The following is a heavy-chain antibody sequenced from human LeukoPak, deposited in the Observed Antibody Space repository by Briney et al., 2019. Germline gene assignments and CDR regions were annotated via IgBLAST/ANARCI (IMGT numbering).Heavy chain of an antibody. CDR3: AKVKEVGVGATTWFDY. D-gene: IGHD1-26*01. CDR1: GFTLSSYA. J-gene: IGHJ4*02. Sequence: GGSLRLSCAASGFTLSSYAMSWVRQAPGKGLEWVSAISGSGSSTYYADSVKGRFTISRDNSKNTLYLQMNSLRAEDTAVYYCAKVKEVGVGATTWFDYWGQGTLVTVSS. V-gene: IGHV3-23*01. CDR2: ISGSGSST.